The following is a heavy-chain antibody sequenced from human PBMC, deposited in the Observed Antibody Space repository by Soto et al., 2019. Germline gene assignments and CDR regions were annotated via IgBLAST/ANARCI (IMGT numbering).Heavy chain of an antibody. CDR2: IIPILGIA. CDR3: ARAPTANSNWFDP. J-gene: IGHJ5*02. D-gene: IGHD4-17*01. Sequence: ASVKVSCKASGGTVSSYTISWVRQAPGQGLEWMGRIIPILGIANYAQKFQGRVTITADKSTSTAYMELSSLRSEDTAVYYCARAPTANSNWFDPWGQGTLVTVSS. V-gene: IGHV1-69*02. CDR1: GGTVSSYT.